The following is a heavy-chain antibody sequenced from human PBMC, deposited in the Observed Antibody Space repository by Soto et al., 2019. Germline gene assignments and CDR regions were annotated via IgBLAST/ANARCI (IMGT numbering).Heavy chain of an antibody. CDR2: FNPTRGST. J-gene: IGHJ4*02. Sequence: QVQLVQSGAEVKKPGASVKLSCKASGYTFINYYINWVRQAPGQGLEWMGIFNPTRGSTNYAQKFQGRVTLTMDTSTRTVYMELSSLRCDDTAVYYCARDLAAGDYWGQGTLVTVSA. V-gene: IGHV1-46*01. D-gene: IGHD6-13*01. CDR1: GYTFINYY. CDR3: ARDLAAGDY.